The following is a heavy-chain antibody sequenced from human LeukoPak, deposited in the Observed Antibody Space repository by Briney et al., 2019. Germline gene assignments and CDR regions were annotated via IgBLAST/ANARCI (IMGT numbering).Heavy chain of an antibody. J-gene: IGHJ3*02. CDR3: ARRDWVSGAVRAFDI. Sequence: KPGGSLRLSCVGSGFRFSDYYMSWIRQAPGKGLEWVSYISNDSVDKYYVDSVRGRFTISRDNAKKSMYLQMSGLRVEDTAVYYCARRDWVSGAVRAFDIWGQGPMVTVSS. V-gene: IGHV3-11*04. CDR2: ISNDSVDK. D-gene: IGHD3-3*01. CDR1: GFRFSDYY.